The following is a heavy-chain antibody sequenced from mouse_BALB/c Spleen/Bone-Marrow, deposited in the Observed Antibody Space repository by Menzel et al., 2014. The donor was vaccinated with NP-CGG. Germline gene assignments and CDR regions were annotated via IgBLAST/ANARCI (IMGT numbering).Heavy chain of an antibody. CDR3: TRRGFAY. V-gene: IGHV6-6*02. CDR2: IRLKSNNYAT. Sequence: EVQLQESGGGLVQPGGSMKLSCVASGFTFSNYWMNWVRQSPEKGLEWVAEIRLKSNNYATHYAESVEGRFTISRDDSKSSVYLQMNNLRAEDTGIYYCTRRGFAYWGQGTLVTVSA. CDR1: GFTFSNYW. J-gene: IGHJ3*01.